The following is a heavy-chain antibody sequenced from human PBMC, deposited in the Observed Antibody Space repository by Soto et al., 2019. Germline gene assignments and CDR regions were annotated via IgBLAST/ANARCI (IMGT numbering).Heavy chain of an antibody. D-gene: IGHD2-21*02. CDR3: ARAGPCGGDCFNNWFDP. V-gene: IGHV1-8*01. CDR2: MNPNSGNT. J-gene: IGHJ5*02. CDR1: GYTFTSYD. Sequence: QVQLVQSGAEVKKPGASVKVSCKASGYTFTSYDINWVRQATGQGLEWMGWMNPNSGNTGYAQKFQGRVTMTRNTSISTAYMELSSLRSEDTAVYYCARAGPCGGDCFNNWFDPWGQGTLVTVSS.